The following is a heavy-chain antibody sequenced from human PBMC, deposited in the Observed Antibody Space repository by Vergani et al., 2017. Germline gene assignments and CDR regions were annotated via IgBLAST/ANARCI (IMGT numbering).Heavy chain of an antibody. V-gene: IGHV3-30-3*01. D-gene: IGHD2-21*01. J-gene: IGHJ4*02. CDR2: ISYDGSNK. Sequence: QVQLVESGGGVVQPGRSLRLSCAASGFTFSSYAMHWVRQAPGKGLEWVAVISYDGSNKYYADSVKGRFTISRDNSKNTLYLQMNSLRAEDTAVYYCASQVGWGSFDYWGQGTLVTVSS. CDR1: GFTFSSYA. CDR3: ASQVGWGSFDY.